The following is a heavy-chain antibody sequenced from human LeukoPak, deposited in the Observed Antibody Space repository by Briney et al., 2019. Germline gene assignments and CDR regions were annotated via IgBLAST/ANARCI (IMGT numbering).Heavy chain of an antibody. D-gene: IGHD3-10*01. CDR2: ISYDGSNK. Sequence: GRSLRLSCAASGFTFSSYGMHWVRQAPGKGLEWVAVISYDGSNKYYADSVKGRFTISRDNAKNSLYLQMNSLRAEDTAVYYCARDSHYYGSGSYQQGTFDYWGQGTLVTVSS. CDR3: ARDSHYYGSGSYQQGTFDY. V-gene: IGHV3-30*03. J-gene: IGHJ4*02. CDR1: GFTFSSYG.